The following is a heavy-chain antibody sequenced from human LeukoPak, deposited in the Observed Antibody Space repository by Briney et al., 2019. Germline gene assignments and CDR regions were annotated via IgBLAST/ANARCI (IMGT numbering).Heavy chain of an antibody. CDR2: FSGSGGNT. CDR3: ANGNRCTSPNCLGYYYFYMDV. V-gene: IGHV3-23*01. J-gene: IGHJ6*03. D-gene: IGHD2-8*01. CDR1: GFTFSSYA. Sequence: PGGSLRLSCAASGFTFSSYAMNWVREARGRGGEGGSGFSGSGGNTYFAPSLTCRFTISTDNSKATLYLQMTTLIAEDTAVYYCANGNRCTSPNCLGYYYFYMDVWGKGTTVTVSS.